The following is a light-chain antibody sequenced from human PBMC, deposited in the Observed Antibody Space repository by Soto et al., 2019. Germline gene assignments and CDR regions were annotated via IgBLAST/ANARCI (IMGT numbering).Light chain of an antibody. J-gene: IGKJ1*01. CDR2: KAA. Sequence: DIQMTQSPSTLSASVGDRVAITCRASDNIVHWVAWYQQKPGKAPKLLIYKAANLADEVPSRFAGSGSGTDFTLTITRLQPEDFAVYYCQQYGSSPPFTFGQGTKVDI. V-gene: IGKV1-5*03. CDR3: QQYGSSPPFT. CDR1: DNIVHW.